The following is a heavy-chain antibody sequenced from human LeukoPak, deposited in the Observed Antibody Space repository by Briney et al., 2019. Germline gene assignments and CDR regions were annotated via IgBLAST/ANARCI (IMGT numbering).Heavy chain of an antibody. CDR3: VREVLSMIEVGYFDS. CDR2: INYSGYS. D-gene: IGHD3-22*01. V-gene: IGHV4-59*12. CDR1: GGSISSSY. J-gene: IGHJ4*02. Sequence: SETLSLTCTVSGGSISSSYWSWIRQHPGKGLEWIGHINYSGYSNYNPFLRSRVTMSVDTSRNRFSLKLTSVSAADTAVYYCVREVLSMIEVGYFDSWGQGTLVTVSS.